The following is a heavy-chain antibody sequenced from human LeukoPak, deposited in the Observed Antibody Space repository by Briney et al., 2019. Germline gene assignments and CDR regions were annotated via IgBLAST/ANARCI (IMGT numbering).Heavy chain of an antibody. D-gene: IGHD5-12*01. Sequence: SVMVSCKAPGGTFSDYSISWVRQAPGQGLEWMGRIIPFVDRIHYARKFQGRFTITADKATTAVYMELSSLRFDDTAVYYCVRSGYDYDWFDPWGQGTLVTVSS. CDR1: GGTFSDYS. CDR3: VRSGYDYDWFDP. V-gene: IGHV1-69*02. J-gene: IGHJ5*02. CDR2: IIPFVDRI.